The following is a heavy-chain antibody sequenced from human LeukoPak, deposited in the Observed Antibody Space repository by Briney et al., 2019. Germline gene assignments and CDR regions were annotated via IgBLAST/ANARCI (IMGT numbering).Heavy chain of an antibody. CDR1: GFTFSIFS. CDR3: ARDSGVFDY. V-gene: IGHV3-30*15. CDR2: ISKDGSIK. J-gene: IGHJ4*02. D-gene: IGHD2-8*01. Sequence: GRSLRLSCAASGFTFSIFSIHWVRQAPGKGLDWVAIISKDGSIKYYADSVKGRFTISRDNPENTLYLQMSSLTADDTAIYYCARDSGVFDYWGQGTLVTVSS.